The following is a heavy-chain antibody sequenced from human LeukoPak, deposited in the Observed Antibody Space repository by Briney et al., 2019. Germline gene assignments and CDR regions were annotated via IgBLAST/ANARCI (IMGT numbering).Heavy chain of an antibody. CDR3: AKDHEPSSSWYVIPLRYFDY. CDR2: ISGSGGST. J-gene: IGHJ4*02. V-gene: IGHV3-23*01. Sequence: GGSLRLSCAASGFTSSSYAMSWVRQAPGKGLEWVSAISGSGGSTYYADSVKGRFTISRDNSKNTLYLQMNSLRAEDTAVYYCAKDHEPSSSWYVIPLRYFDYWGQGTLVTASS. CDR1: GFTSSSYA. D-gene: IGHD6-13*01.